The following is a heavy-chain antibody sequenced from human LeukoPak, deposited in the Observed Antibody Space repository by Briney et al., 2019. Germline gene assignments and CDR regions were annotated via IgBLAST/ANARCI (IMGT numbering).Heavy chain of an antibody. CDR2: IYYSGST. D-gene: IGHD3-10*01. V-gene: IGHV4-59*01. Sequence: PSETLSLTCTVSGGSISSYYWTWIRQSPGKGLEWIGEIYYSGSTNYSPSLKRRVTISVDTSKNQFSLKLTSVTAADTAVYYCARDGPVVRFGESTGAFDIWGQGTMVTVSS. J-gene: IGHJ3*02. CDR1: GGSISSYY. CDR3: ARDGPVVRFGESTGAFDI.